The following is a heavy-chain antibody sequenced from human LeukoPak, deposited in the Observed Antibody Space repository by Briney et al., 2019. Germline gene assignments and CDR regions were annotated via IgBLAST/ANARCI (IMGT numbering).Heavy chain of an antibody. CDR3: AKHAGSGWYSDLDY. J-gene: IGHJ4*02. D-gene: IGHD6-19*01. CDR2: ISGTGGGT. Sequence: PGKSLRLSCTASGFTFSSYVMSWVRQAPGKGLEWVSAISGTGGGTVYADSVKGRFTVSKDNSKNTLYVQMNSLRAEDTALYYCAKHAGSGWYSDLDYWGQGTLATVSS. CDR1: GFTFSSYV. V-gene: IGHV3-23*01.